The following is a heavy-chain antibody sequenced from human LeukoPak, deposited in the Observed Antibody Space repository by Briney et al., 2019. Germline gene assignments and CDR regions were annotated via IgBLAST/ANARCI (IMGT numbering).Heavy chain of an antibody. CDR3: ARRTLYDYVWGSCPTPLNWFDP. CDR2: INHSGST. Sequence: PSETLSLTCAVYGGSFSGYYWSWIRQPPGKGLEWIGEINHSGSTNYNPSLKSRVTISVDTSKNQFSLKLSSVTAADTAVYYCARRTLYDYVWGSCPTPLNWFDPWGQGTLVTVSS. D-gene: IGHD3-16*01. CDR1: GGSFSGYY. J-gene: IGHJ5*02. V-gene: IGHV4-34*01.